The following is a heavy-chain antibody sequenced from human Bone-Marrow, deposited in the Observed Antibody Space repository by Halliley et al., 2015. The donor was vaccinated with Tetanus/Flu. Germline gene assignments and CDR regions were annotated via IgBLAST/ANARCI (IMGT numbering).Heavy chain of an antibody. CDR3: ARGHSYGSGSYYAQD. D-gene: IGHD3-10*01. V-gene: IGHV4-31*11. Sequence: LRLSCAVSGFSIGSGGYYWSWIRQHPGKGLEWIGYIYYSGITYYNPSLKSRVSISVDTSKNKFSLKLTSVTAADTAVYYCARGHSYGSGSYYAQDWGQGTLVTVSS. CDR1: GFSIGSGGYY. CDR2: IYYSGIT. J-gene: IGHJ4*02.